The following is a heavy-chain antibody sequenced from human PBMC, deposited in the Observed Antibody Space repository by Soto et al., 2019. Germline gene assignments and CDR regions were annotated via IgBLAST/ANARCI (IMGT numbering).Heavy chain of an antibody. CDR3: ARDSLRVTTHYYYYMDV. CDR1: GFTFSSYG. Sequence: GGSLRLSCAASGFTFSSYGMHWVRQAPGKGLEWVAVIWYDGSNKYYADSVKGRFTISRDNSKNTLYLQMNSLRAEDTAVYYCARDSLRVTTHYYYYMDVWGKGTTDTVSS. CDR2: IWYDGSNK. V-gene: IGHV3-33*01. J-gene: IGHJ6*03. D-gene: IGHD4-17*01.